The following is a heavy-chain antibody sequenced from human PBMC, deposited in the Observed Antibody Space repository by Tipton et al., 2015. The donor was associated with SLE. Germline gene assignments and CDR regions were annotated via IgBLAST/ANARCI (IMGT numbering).Heavy chain of an antibody. Sequence: TLSLTCAVYGGSFSGYSWSWIRQPPGKGLEWIGEINHSGSTNYNPSLKSRVTISVDTSKNQFSLKLSSVTAADTAVYYCAREEGYGQGYWGQGTLVTVSS. J-gene: IGHJ4*02. CDR1: GGSFSGYS. V-gene: IGHV4-34*01. CDR2: INHSGST. CDR3: AREEGYGQGY. D-gene: IGHD5-18*01.